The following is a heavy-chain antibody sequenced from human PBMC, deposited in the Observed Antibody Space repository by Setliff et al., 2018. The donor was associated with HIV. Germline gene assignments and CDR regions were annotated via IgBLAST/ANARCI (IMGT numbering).Heavy chain of an antibody. J-gene: IGHJ4*02. D-gene: IGHD1-26*01. V-gene: IGHV1-18*01. CDR2: INAFTGKT. Sequence: VKVSCKASGYTFSNYGLSWVRQAPGQGLAWVGWINAFTGKTHYAQDFQGRVTVTTDTSPDTSYMELRSLRSDDTAIYYCAACVLQSGGLTGSYPGGFDYWGQGSLVTVSS. CDR3: AACVLQSGGLTGSYPGGFDY. CDR1: GYTFSNYG.